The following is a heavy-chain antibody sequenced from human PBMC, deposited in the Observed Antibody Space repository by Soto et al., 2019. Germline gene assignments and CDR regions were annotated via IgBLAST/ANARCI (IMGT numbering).Heavy chain of an antibody. Sequence: EVQLVESGGGLVQPGGSLRLSCAASGFTFSSYWMSWVRQAPGKGLEWVANIKQDGSEKYYVDSVKGRFTISRDNAKNALYLQRNSRRAEDTAVDYCARDREYYDILTGYYNVSYYYYYMDVWGKGTTVTVSS. V-gene: IGHV3-7*01. J-gene: IGHJ6*03. D-gene: IGHD3-9*01. CDR1: GFTFSSYW. CDR2: IKQDGSEK. CDR3: ARDREYYDILTGYYNVSYYYYYMDV.